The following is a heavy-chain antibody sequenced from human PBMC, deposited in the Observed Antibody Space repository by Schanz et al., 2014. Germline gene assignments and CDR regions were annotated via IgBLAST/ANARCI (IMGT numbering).Heavy chain of an antibody. D-gene: IGHD2-2*01. CDR3: ARAARRTRVVPLYFDY. CDR2: INHGGST. CDR1: GGSISSSDW. Sequence: QVQLQESGPGLVKPSGTLSLTCAVSGGSISSSDWWSWVRQPPGKGLEWIGEINHGGSTNYNPSLKSRVTIAVATSKNQFSLKLRSVTAADTAVYYCARAARRTRVVPLYFDYWGQGTLVNDSS. J-gene: IGHJ4*02. V-gene: IGHV4-4*02.